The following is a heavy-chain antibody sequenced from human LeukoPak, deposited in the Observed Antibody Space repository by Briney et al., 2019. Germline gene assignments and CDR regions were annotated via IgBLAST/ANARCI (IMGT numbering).Heavy chain of an antibody. CDR1: GYTFTGYY. CDR3: ARSDLRIASAGAHNWFDP. CDR2: INPNSGGT. D-gene: IGHD6-13*01. Sequence: ASVKVSCKASGYTFTGYYMHWVRQAPGQGLEWMGWINPNSGGTNYAQKFQGRVTMTRDTSISTAYMELNRLRSDDTAVYYCARSDLRIASAGAHNWFDPWGQGTLVTVSS. V-gene: IGHV1-2*02. J-gene: IGHJ5*02.